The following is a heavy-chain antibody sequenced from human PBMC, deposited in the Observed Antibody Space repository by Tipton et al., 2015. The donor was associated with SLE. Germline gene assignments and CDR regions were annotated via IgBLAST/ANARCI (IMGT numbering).Heavy chain of an antibody. D-gene: IGHD2/OR15-2a*01. CDR2: ISSSGSTV. CDR3: AREDFGEAFDI. J-gene: IGHJ3*02. V-gene: IGHV3-48*03. CDR1: GFTFSAYE. Sequence: SLRLSCVASGFTFSAYEMNWVRQAPGKGLEWVSYISSSGSTVYYADSVKGRFTISRDNAKNSLYLQMSSLRAEDTAVYYCAREDFGEAFDIWGQGTMVTVSS.